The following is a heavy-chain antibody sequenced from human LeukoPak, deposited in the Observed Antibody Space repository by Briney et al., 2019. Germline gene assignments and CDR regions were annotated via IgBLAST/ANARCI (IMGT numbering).Heavy chain of an antibody. D-gene: IGHD2-8*01. CDR3: ARAPNGFGAFDI. CDR1: GGSMRSYY. V-gene: IGHV4-59*01. CDR2: IYYSGST. Sequence: SETLSLTCTVSGGSMRSYYWVWIRQPPGKGLEWIGYIYYSGSTDRNPSLKSRVTISVDTSKNQFSLKMSSVTAADTAVYYCARAPNGFGAFDIWGPGTMVTVSS. J-gene: IGHJ3*02.